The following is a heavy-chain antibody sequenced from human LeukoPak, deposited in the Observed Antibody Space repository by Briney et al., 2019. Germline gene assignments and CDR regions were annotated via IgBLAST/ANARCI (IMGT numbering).Heavy chain of an antibody. CDR2: LKQDGSEK. J-gene: IGHJ4*02. D-gene: IGHD6-19*01. V-gene: IGHV3-7*01. Sequence: GGSLRLSCAASGFTFSDYWMSWVRQAPGKGLEWVAKLKQDGSEKSYVDSVRGRFTISRDNAKNSLYLQMNILRAEDTAVYYCATKQWLAPPPDSWGQGTPVTVSS. CDR1: GFTFSDYW. CDR3: ATKQWLAPPPDS.